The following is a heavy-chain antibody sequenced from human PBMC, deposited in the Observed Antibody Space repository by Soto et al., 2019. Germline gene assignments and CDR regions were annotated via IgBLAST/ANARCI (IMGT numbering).Heavy chain of an antibody. CDR1: GGSISSSSYY. CDR2: IYYSGST. V-gene: IGHV4-39*01. J-gene: IGHJ6*04. D-gene: IGHD2-2*01. Sequence: PSETLSLTCTVSGGSISSSSYYWGWIRQPPGKGLEWIGSIYYSGSTYYNPSLKSRVTISVDTSKNQFSLKLSSVTAADTAVYYWARRGYAPPQKGMDVGGKGPTVTVP. CDR3: ARRGYAPPQKGMDV.